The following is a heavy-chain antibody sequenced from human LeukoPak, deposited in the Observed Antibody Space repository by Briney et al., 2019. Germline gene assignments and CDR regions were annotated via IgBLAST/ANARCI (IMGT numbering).Heavy chain of an antibody. Sequence: ASVKVSCKASGYTFTSYGISWVRQAPGQGLEWMGWISAYNGNTNYAQKLQGRVTMTTDTSTSTAYMELRSLRSDDTAVYYCARDEGWTRKDGTDFYDYGDYFDYWGQGTLVTVSS. CDR2: ISAYNGNT. CDR1: GYTFTSYG. V-gene: IGHV1-18*01. D-gene: IGHD4-17*01. CDR3: ARDEGWTRKDGTDFYDYGDYFDY. J-gene: IGHJ4*02.